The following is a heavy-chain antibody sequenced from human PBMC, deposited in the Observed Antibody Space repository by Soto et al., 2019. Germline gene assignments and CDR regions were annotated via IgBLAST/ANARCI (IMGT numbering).Heavy chain of an antibody. Sequence: SETLSLTCTASGGSISSYYGSWIRQPPGKGLEWIGYIYYSGSTNYNPSLKSRVTISVDTSKNQFSLKLSSVTAADTAVYYCAKTDGSERLEWLLSAKSFDYWGQGTLVTVSS. CDR3: AKTDGSERLEWLLSAKSFDY. CDR1: GGSISSYY. J-gene: IGHJ4*02. V-gene: IGHV4-59*01. CDR2: IYYSGST. D-gene: IGHD3-3*01.